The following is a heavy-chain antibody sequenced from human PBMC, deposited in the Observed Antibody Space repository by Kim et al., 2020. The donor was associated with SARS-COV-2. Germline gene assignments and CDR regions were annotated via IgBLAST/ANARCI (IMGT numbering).Heavy chain of an antibody. CDR2: TYYRSKWYN. CDR1: GDSVSSNSAA. J-gene: IGHJ4*02. CDR3: ARDQVDILTGYSGNLDY. V-gene: IGHV6-1*01. Sequence: SQTLSLTCAISGDSVSSNSAAWNWIRQSPSRGLEWLGRTYYRSKWYNDYAVSVKSRITINPDTSKNQFSLQLNSVTPEDTAVYYCARDQVDILTGYSGNLDYWGQGTLVTVSS. D-gene: IGHD3-9*01.